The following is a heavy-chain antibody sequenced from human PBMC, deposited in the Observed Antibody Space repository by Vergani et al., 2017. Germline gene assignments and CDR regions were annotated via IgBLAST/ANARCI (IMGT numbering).Heavy chain of an antibody. J-gene: IGHJ4*02. CDR2: IKNTGDRT. V-gene: IGHV3-23*01. CDR1: GFTFSSNA. Sequence: EVQLLQSEGAVVQPGGSLRLSCGASGFTFSSNAMSWVRQGQGQGLEWVSSIKNTGDRTHYSDPVKGRFTISRDNSKNTLYLQMNSLIVEDTAVYYCVRGSDNYNWGQGTLVTVSS. D-gene: IGHD5-24*01. CDR3: VRGSDNYN.